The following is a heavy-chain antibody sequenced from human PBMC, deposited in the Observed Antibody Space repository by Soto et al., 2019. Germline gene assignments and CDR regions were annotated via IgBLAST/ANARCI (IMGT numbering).Heavy chain of an antibody. V-gene: IGHV4-59*01. J-gene: IGHJ4*02. CDR1: GGSISSYY. CDR3: ARTGYGSGGSCYQFDY. D-gene: IGHD2-15*01. CDR2: IYYSGST. Sequence: QVQLQESGPGLVKPSETLSLTCTVSGGSISSYYWSWIRQPPGKGLEWIGYIYYSGSTNYNPSLQSRVTISXXTXKNXFSLKLSSVTAADTAVYYCARTGYGSGGSCYQFDYWGQGTLVTVSS.